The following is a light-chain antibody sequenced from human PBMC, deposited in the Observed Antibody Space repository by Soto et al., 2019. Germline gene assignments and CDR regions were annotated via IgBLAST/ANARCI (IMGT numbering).Light chain of an antibody. CDR3: QQYKNWPPLT. CDR2: GAF. V-gene: IGKV3-15*01. J-gene: IGKJ4*01. Sequence: EIVMTQSPATLSVSPGETATLSCRASQSVSYNLAWYQQKPGQGPRLVIYGAFSRATGIPARFSGSGSGTEFTVTISSLQSEDFAVYYCQQYKNWPPLTFGGGTKVEIK. CDR1: QSVSYN.